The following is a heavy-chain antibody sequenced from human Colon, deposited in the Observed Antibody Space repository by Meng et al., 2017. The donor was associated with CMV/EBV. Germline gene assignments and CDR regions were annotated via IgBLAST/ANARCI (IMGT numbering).Heavy chain of an antibody. V-gene: IGHV3-23*01. Sequence: GEFLKISCAGSGFTFSNYTMSWVRQAPGKGLEWVSGIGGSGGSKFNADSVKGRFTISKDNSKNTLYLQMDSLTAEDSAVYYCAKASDHYYDFYFDSWGQGTLVTVSS. D-gene: IGHD3-22*01. CDR3: AKASDHYYDFYFDS. CDR2: IGGSGGSK. J-gene: IGHJ4*02. CDR1: GFTFSNYT.